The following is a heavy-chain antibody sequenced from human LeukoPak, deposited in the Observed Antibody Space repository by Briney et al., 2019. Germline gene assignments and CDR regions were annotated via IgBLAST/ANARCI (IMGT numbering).Heavy chain of an antibody. CDR1: GDSISNYY. CDR3: ARMVGWGARRYYYYYMDV. D-gene: IGHD1-26*01. CDR2: IYYSGST. Sequence: SETLSLTCTVSGDSISNYYWSWIRQPPGKGLEWIGYIYYSGSTNYNSSLRSRVTISVDTSKNQFSLKLRSVTAADTAVYYCARMVGWGARRYYYYYMDVWGKGTTVTISS. J-gene: IGHJ6*03. V-gene: IGHV4-59*01.